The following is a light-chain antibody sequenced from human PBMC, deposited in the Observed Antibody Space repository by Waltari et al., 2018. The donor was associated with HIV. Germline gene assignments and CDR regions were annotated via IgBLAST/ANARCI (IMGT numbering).Light chain of an antibody. CDR3: QRTFRSPHT. J-gene: IGKJ5*01. CDR2: DAS. CDR1: QDVEQY. V-gene: IGKV1-39*01. Sequence: DIQMTQSPSSLSASVGDRVTITCRAQQDVEQYLNWYQQTPGNTPRRLIFDASNLQGGAPSSFRRGGSGTDFTLTVSYVQSEDRAIYYCQRTFRSPHTFGQGTRLEIQ.